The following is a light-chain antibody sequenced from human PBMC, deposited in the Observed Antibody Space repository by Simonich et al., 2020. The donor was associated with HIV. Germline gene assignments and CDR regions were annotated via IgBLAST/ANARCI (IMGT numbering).Light chain of an antibody. Sequence: QSVLTQPPSASGTPGQRVTISCSGSSSNIGSNTVNWYQQLPGTAPKLLIYGNSNRPSGVPDRFSGSKSGNTASLTVSGLQAEDEADYYCSSYAGSNNLVFGGGTKLTVL. CDR2: GNS. CDR1: SSNIGSNT. J-gene: IGLJ2*01. CDR3: SSYAGSNNLV. V-gene: IGLV1-44*01.